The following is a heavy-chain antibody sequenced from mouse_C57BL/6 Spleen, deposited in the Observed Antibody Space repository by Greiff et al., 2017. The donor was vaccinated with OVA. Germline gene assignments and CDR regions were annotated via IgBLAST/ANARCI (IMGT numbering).Heavy chain of an antibody. CDR3: ARSPTVGAVYAMDY. D-gene: IGHD1-1*01. J-gene: IGHJ4*01. CDR2: IDPSDSYT. CDR1: GYTFTSYG. Sequence: QVQLQQPGAELARPGASVKLSCKASGYTFTSYGIHWVKQRPGQGLEWIGVIDPSDSYTNYNKKFKGKATLTVDTSSSTAYMQLSNLTSENSAVYYCARSPTVGAVYAMDYWGQGTSVTVSS. V-gene: IGHV1-59*01.